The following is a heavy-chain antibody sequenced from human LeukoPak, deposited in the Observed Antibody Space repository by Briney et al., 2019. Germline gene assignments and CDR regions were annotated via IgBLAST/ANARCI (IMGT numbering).Heavy chain of an antibody. CDR3: ARGSYYYDSSGSYGMDV. CDR1: GYTLTSYD. J-gene: IGHJ6*02. Sequence: GASVKVSCKASGYTLTSYDINWVRQATGQGLEWMGWMNPNSGNTGYAQKFQGRVTMTRNTSISTAYMELSSLRSEDTAVYYCARGSYYYDSSGSYGMDVWGQGTTVTVSS. CDR2: MNPNSGNT. D-gene: IGHD3-22*01. V-gene: IGHV1-8*01.